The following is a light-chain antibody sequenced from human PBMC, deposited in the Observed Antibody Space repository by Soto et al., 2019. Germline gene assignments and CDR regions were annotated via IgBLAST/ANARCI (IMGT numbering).Light chain of an antibody. CDR3: QQVISYPPG. CDR1: QGISTF. J-gene: IGKJ3*01. CDR2: AAS. Sequence: DIHLTQSPSFLSASVGDRVTITCRASQGISTFLAWYQQRPGKAPKILIYAASTLQSGVPSRFSGSGSGTEFNLTLSSLQPEDFATYYCQQVISYPPGFGPGTKVDIK. V-gene: IGKV1-9*01.